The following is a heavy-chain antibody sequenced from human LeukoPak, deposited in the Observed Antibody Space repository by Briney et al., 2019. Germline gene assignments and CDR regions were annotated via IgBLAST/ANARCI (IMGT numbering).Heavy chain of an antibody. CDR2: IYYSGST. Sequence: SVTLSLTCTVSGGTISGSSYYWRWIRQPPGKGLERIGSIYYSGSTYYNPSLKSRVTRSVDTSKSQFSLKLTSVSAADTAVYYCASHDHAIDYWGQGTLVTVSA. J-gene: IGHJ4*02. V-gene: IGHV4-39*01. CDR3: ASHDHAIDY. CDR1: GGTISGSSYY.